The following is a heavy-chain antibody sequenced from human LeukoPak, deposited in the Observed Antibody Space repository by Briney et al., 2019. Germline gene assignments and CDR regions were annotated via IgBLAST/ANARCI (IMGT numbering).Heavy chain of an antibody. J-gene: IGHJ4*02. Sequence: SETLSLTCTVSGGSISSSSYYWGWIRQPPGKGLEWIGSIYYSGSTYYNPSLKSRVTISVDTSKNQFSLKLSSVTAADTAVYYCARAPIYCSGGSCYSVTFDYWGQGTLVTVSS. D-gene: IGHD2-15*01. CDR3: ARAPIYCSGGSCYSVTFDY. CDR1: GGSISSSSYY. CDR2: IYYSGST. V-gene: IGHV4-39*07.